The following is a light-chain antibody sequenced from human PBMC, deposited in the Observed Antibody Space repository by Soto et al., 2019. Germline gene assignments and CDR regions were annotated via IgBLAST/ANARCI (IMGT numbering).Light chain of an antibody. V-gene: IGLV2-8*01. Sequence: QSVLTQPPSASGSPVQSVTISCTGTSSDVGAYKFVSWYQLHPGKAPKLMIYEVNVRPSGVPDRFSGSTSGNTASLTVSGLQVEDEADYYCSSYGGRSNLVFGGGTQLTVL. CDR3: SSYGGRSNLV. CDR2: EVN. CDR1: SSDVGAYKF. J-gene: IGLJ2*01.